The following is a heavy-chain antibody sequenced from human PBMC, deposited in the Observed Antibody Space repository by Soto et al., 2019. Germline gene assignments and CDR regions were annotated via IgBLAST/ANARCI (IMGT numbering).Heavy chain of an antibody. CDR2: IKWDASEK. CDR3: ARELPEDYDFWSGYPPPKNYYGMDV. D-gene: IGHD3-3*01. Sequence: PGGSLRLSCGASGFSFGVYWMSWVRQAPGKGLEWLATIKWDASEKKYVDSVKGRFTTSRDNAKNSLYLQMNSLRAEDTAVYYCARELPEDYDFWSGYPPPKNYYGMDVWGQGTTVTVSS. V-gene: IGHV3-7*01. CDR1: GFSFGVYW. J-gene: IGHJ6*02.